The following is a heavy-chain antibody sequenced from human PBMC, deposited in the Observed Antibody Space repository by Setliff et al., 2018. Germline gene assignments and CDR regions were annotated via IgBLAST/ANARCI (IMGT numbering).Heavy chain of an antibody. V-gene: IGHV3-33*08. J-gene: IGHJ4*02. Sequence: GGSLRLSCAASGFNFKSCAMHWVRQAPGRGLEWVAVIWDDGGNKYHADSVKGRFTISRDTAKNSLSLQMNSLRAEDTAVYYCTRSTSGAFDYWGQGALVTVSS. CDR1: GFNFKSCA. CDR2: IWDDGGNK. D-gene: IGHD2-2*01. CDR3: TRSTSGAFDY.